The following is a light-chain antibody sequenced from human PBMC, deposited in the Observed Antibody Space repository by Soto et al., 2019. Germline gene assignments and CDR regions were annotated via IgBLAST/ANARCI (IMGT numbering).Light chain of an antibody. CDR1: QSVSSGQ. V-gene: IGKV3-20*01. Sequence: EIVLTQSPGTLSLSPGERATLSCRASQSVSSGQLAWYQQKPGQAPRLLIYDTSRRVAGIPDRFSGSGSGTDFTITINRLEPEDFAVYYCQQYGSSPLYTFGQGTKLEI. CDR2: DTS. CDR3: QQYGSSPLYT. J-gene: IGKJ2*01.